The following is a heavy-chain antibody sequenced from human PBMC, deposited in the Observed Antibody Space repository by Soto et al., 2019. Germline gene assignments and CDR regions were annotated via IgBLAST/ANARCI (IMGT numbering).Heavy chain of an antibody. CDR3: AREEGSSSWYAARFDY. CDR2: INPNSGGT. J-gene: IGHJ4*02. V-gene: IGHV1-2*04. D-gene: IGHD6-13*01. CDR1: GYTFTGYY. Sequence: QVQLVQSGAEVKKPGASVKVSCKASGYTFTGYYMHWVRQAPGQGLEWMGWINPNSGGTNYAQKFQGWVTMTRDTSISPAYMELSRLRSDDTAVYYCAREEGSSSWYAARFDYWGQGTLVTVSS.